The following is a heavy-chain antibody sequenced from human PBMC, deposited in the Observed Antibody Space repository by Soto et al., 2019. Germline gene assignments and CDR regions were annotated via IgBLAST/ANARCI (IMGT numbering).Heavy chain of an antibody. J-gene: IGHJ4*02. CDR3: ARGLRQWLAPFSY. CDR2: INHSGST. V-gene: IGHV4-34*01. CDR1: GGSFSGYY. Sequence: NPSETLSLTCAVYGGSFSGYYWSWIRQPPGKGLEWIGEINHSGSTNYNPSLKSRVTISVDTSKNQFSLKLSSVTAADTAVYYCARGLRQWLAPFSYWGQGTLVTVSS. D-gene: IGHD6-19*01.